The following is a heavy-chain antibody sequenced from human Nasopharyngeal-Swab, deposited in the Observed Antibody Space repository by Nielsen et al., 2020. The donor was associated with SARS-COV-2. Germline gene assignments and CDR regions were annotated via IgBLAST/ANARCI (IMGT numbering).Heavy chain of an antibody. CDR3: ARVSTSNYYYYYGMDV. D-gene: IGHD4-11*01. CDR2: ISSSSSYI. V-gene: IGHV3-21*01. J-gene: IGHJ6*02. Sequence: WIRQPPGKWLEWVSSISSSSSYIYYADSVKGRFTISRDNAKNSLYLQMNSLRAEDTAVYYCARVSTSNYYYYYGMDVWGQGTTVTVSS.